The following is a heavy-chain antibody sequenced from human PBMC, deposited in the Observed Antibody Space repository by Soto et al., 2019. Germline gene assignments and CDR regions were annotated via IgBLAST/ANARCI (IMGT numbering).Heavy chain of an antibody. Sequence: QVQLVQSGAEVKKPGASVKVSCKTSGYTFTNFGLSWGRQAPGQGLEWMGWISSYNGNTNYAQNFQGRVTMTTDTATSTAYMALMSLSSDDTAVYSCASRGTPIDYWCQGTLVTVSS. V-gene: IGHV1-18*01. D-gene: IGHD3-16*01. J-gene: IGHJ4*02. CDR3: ASRGTPIDY. CDR1: GYTFTNFG. CDR2: ISSYNGNT.